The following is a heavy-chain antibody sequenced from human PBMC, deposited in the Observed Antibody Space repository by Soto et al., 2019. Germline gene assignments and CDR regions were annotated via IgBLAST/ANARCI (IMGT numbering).Heavy chain of an antibody. CDR1: GFTFSSYA. D-gene: IGHD2-2*01. CDR3: AKDLVGGVSLYGMDV. Sequence: GGSLRLSCAASGFTFSSYAMSWVRQAPGKGLEWVAVISYDGSNKYYADSVKGRFTISRDNSKNTLYLQMNSLRAEDTAVYYCAKDLVGGVSLYGMDVWGQGTTVTVSS. V-gene: IGHV3-30*18. J-gene: IGHJ6*02. CDR2: ISYDGSNK.